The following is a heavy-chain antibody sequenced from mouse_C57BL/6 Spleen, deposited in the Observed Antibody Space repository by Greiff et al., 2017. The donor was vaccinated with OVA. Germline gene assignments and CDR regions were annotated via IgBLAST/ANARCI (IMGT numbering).Heavy chain of an antibody. V-gene: IGHV1-59*01. CDR3: ARGGGSSSFYYFDY. CDR2: IDPSDSYT. Sequence: VQLQQPGAELVRPGTSVKLSCKASGYTFTSYWMHWVKQRPGQGLEWIGVIDPSDSYTNYNQKFKGKAQLTVDTSSSTAYMQLSSLTSEDSAVXYCARGGGSSSFYYFDYWGQGTTLTVSS. D-gene: IGHD1-1*01. J-gene: IGHJ2*01. CDR1: GYTFTSYW.